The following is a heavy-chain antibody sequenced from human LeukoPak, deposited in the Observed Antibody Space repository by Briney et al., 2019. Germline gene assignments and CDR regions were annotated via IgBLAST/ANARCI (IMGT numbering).Heavy chain of an antibody. CDR1: GFTFSDYW. J-gene: IGHJ6*02. Sequence: QPGGSLRLSCAASGFTFSDYWMTWVRQAPGKGPEWVASIKEDGSEEDCVDSVKGRFTVFRDNAQKSLFLQMNSLRGEDTAVYYCATYKNWGAGDVWGQGTTVSVSS. D-gene: IGHD7-27*01. CDR2: IKEDGSEE. V-gene: IGHV3-7*01. CDR3: ATYKNWGAGDV.